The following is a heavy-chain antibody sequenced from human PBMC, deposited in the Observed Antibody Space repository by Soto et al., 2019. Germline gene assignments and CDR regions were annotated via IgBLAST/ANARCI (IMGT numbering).Heavy chain of an antibody. D-gene: IGHD2-2*01. CDR3: TKEVVVPLSPTNWFYP. V-gene: IGHV3-15*01. CDR1: GFTFSNAW. J-gene: IGHJ5*02. Sequence: EVQLVESGGGLVQPGRSLRLSCAASGFTFSNAWMSWVRQAPGKGLERVGRIKSKTDGGTTDYAAPVKGRFTISRDDSKITLYLQVNSLNTEVTAVYYCTKEVVVPLSPTNWFYPWGQGTLVTVSS. CDR2: IKSKTDGGTT.